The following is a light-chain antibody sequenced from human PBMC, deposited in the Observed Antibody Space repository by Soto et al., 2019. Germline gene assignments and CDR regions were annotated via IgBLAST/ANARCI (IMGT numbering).Light chain of an antibody. CDR1: QTVGGN. Sequence: EVVMTQSPATLSVSTGERATVSCRASQTVGGNLAWYQQRPGQAPRLLMYGASTRATGIPARFSGSGSGTELTLTISSLQSEDFAVYYCQQYNNWPPWTFGQGTKVDI. CDR2: GAS. J-gene: IGKJ1*01. V-gene: IGKV3-15*01. CDR3: QQYNNWPPWT.